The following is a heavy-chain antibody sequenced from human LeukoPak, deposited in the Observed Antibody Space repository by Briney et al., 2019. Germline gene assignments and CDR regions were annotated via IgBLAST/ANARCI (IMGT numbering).Heavy chain of an antibody. D-gene: IGHD3-10*01. CDR3: ARDFNYGSGSNYYYYMDV. CDR1: GFTVSSNY. CDR2: IYSGGST. V-gene: IGHV3-53*01. J-gene: IGHJ6*03. Sequence: GGSLRLSCAASGFTVSSNYMSWVRQGPGKGLEWVSVIYSGGSTYYADSVKGRFTISRDNSKNTLYLQMNSLRAEDTAVYYCARDFNYGSGSNYYYYMDVWGKGTTVTVSS.